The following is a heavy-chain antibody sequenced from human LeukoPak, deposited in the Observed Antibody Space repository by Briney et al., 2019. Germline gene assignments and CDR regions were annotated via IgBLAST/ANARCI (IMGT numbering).Heavy chain of an antibody. CDR1: GFTFGSYA. CDR3: ARDRPKYSSGWNPFNY. CDR2: ISYDGSNK. D-gene: IGHD6-19*01. V-gene: IGHV3-30-3*01. J-gene: IGHJ4*02. Sequence: GGSLRLSCAASGFTFGSYAMHWVRQAPGKGLEWVAVISYDGSNKYYADSVKGRFTISRDNSKNTLYLQMNSLRAEDTAVYYCARDRPKYSSGWNPFNYWGQGTLVTVSS.